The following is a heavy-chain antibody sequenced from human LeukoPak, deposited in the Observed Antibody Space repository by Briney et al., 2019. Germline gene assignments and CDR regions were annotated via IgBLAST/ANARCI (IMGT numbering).Heavy chain of an antibody. CDR3: AREYCSGGSCFESRLDY. V-gene: IGHV1-3*01. CDR1: GYSFTSYA. CDR2: INAGNGNT. D-gene: IGHD2-15*01. Sequence: PGASVKVSCKASGYSFTSYAMHWVRQAPGQRLEWMGWINAGNGNTKYSQKFQGRVTITRDTSASTAYMELSSLRSEDTAVYYCAREYCSGGSCFESRLDYWGQGTLVTVSS. J-gene: IGHJ4*02.